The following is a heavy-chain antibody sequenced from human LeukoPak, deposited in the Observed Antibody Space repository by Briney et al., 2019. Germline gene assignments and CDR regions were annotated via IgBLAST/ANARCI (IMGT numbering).Heavy chain of an antibody. Sequence: SETLSLTRSVSGDSISYFYWSWIRQAAGKGLEWIGYIYYSGSTNYNPSLKSRVTISVDTSKNQFSLKLSSVTAADTAVYYCARATTLTTVTTPHAFDIWGQGTMVTVSS. J-gene: IGHJ3*02. CDR3: ARATTLTTVTTPHAFDI. D-gene: IGHD4-17*01. V-gene: IGHV4-59*01. CDR2: IYYSGST. CDR1: GDSISYFY.